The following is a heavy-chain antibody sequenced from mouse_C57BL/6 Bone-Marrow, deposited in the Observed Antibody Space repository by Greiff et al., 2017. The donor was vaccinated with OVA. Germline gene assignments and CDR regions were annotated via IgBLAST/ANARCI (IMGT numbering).Heavy chain of an antibody. CDR2: ISDGGSYT. J-gene: IGHJ2*01. CDR3: ARDEGYYGSSYDY. CDR1: GFTFSSYA. V-gene: IGHV5-4*01. D-gene: IGHD1-1*01. Sequence: DVKLVESGGGLVKPGGSLKLSCAASGFTFSSYAMSWVRQTPEKRLEWVATISDGGSYTYYPDNVEGRFTISRDNAKNNLYLQMSHLKSEDTAMYYCARDEGYYGSSYDYWGQGTTLTVSS.